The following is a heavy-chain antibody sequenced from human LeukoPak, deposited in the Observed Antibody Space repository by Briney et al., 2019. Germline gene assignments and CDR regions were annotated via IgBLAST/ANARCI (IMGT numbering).Heavy chain of an antibody. J-gene: IGHJ6*04. CDR3: AELGITMIGGV. D-gene: IGHD3-10*02. CDR1: GFIFSDYS. Sequence: GGSLRLSCAASGFIFSDYSMNWVRQAPGKGLEWVSSISSGSTYRDYAESVKGRYTISRDSAKKLLYLQMNSLRAEDTAVYYCAELGITMIGGVWGKGTTVTISS. V-gene: IGHV3-21*01. CDR2: ISSGSTYR.